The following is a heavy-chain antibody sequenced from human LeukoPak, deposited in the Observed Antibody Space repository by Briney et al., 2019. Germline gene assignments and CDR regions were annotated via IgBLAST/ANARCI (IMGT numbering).Heavy chain of an antibody. D-gene: IGHD3-22*01. CDR3: ARVGRPGYYDSSGYRSRPFLPFDY. J-gene: IGHJ4*02. CDR1: GGSISSGSYY. V-gene: IGHV4-61*02. Sequence: SETLSLTCTVSGGSISSGSYYWSWIRQPAGKGLEWIGRIYTSGSTNYNPSLKSRVTISVDTSKNQFSLKLSSVTAADTAVYYCARVGRPGYYDSSGYRSRPFLPFDYWGQGTLVTVSS. CDR2: IYTSGST.